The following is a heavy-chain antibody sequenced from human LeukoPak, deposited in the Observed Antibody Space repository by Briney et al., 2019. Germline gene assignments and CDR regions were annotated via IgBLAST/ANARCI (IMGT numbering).Heavy chain of an antibody. Sequence: ASVKVSCKASGYTFTSYYMHWVRQAPGQGLEWMGIINPSGGSTSYAQKFQGRVTMTRDTSTSTVYMELSSLRSEDTAVYYCARDYDSSGYYSIRSEYFQHWGQGTLVTVSS. J-gene: IGHJ1*01. CDR2: INPSGGST. CDR3: ARDYDSSGYYSIRSEYFQH. CDR1: GYTFTSYY. V-gene: IGHV1-46*01. D-gene: IGHD3-22*01.